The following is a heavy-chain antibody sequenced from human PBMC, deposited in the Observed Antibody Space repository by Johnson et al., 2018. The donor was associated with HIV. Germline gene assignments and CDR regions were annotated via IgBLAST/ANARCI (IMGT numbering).Heavy chain of an antibody. CDR2: ISYDGSNK. V-gene: IGHV3-30*03. CDR3: AREGGNNWNDIAFDI. J-gene: IGHJ3*02. CDR1: GFTFSSYW. D-gene: IGHD1-1*01. Sequence: QVQLVESGGGLVQPGGSLRLSCVASGFTFSSYWMSWVRQAPGKGLEWVAVISYDGSNKYYADSVKGRFTISRDNSRNTLYLQMNSLRAEDTAVYYCAREGGNNWNDIAFDIWGQGTMVTVSS.